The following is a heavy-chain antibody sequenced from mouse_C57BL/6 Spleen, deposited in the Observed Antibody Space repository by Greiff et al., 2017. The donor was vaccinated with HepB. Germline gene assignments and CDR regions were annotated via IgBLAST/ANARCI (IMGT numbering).Heavy chain of an antibody. J-gene: IGHJ2*01. Sequence: QVQLQQPGAELVRPGTSVKLSCKASGYTFTSYWMHWVKQRPGQGLEWIGVIDPSDSYTNYNQKFKGKATLTVDTSSSTAYMQLSSLTSEDAAVYYCARSGYYGSRGGYDFDYWGQGTTLTVSS. D-gene: IGHD1-1*01. CDR1: GYTFTSYW. CDR2: IDPSDSYT. CDR3: ARSGYYGSRGGYDFDY. V-gene: IGHV1-59*01.